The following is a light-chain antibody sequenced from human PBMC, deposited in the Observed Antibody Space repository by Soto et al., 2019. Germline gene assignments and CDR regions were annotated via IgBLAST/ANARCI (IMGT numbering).Light chain of an antibody. V-gene: IGKV1-5*01. J-gene: IGKJ1*01. CDR3: QQYDNYFPWT. CDR1: QSISSW. Sequence: DIQMTQSPSTLSASVGDRVTITCRASQSISSWLAWYQQKPGKAPKLLIYDASSLESGVPSRFSGSGSGTELTLTISSLQPDDFATYYCQQYDNYFPWTFGQGTKVDIK. CDR2: DAS.